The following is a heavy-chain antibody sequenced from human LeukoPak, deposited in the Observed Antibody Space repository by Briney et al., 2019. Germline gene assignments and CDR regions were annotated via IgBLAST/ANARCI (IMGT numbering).Heavy chain of an antibody. CDR2: MNPNSGNT. CDR1: GYTFTSYD. V-gene: IGHV1-8*01. J-gene: IGHJ4*02. Sequence: ASVKVSCKASGYTFTSYDIKWVRQAPGQGPEWMGWMNPNSGNTDYAQKLQGRVTMARNTSISTAYMELSSLRSEDTALYYCARGLVVMTSLYDYWGQGTLVTVSS. D-gene: IGHD3-22*01. CDR3: ARGLVVMTSLYDY.